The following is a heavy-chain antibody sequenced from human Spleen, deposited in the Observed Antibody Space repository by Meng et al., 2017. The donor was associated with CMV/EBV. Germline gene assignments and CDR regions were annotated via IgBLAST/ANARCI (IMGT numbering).Heavy chain of an antibody. D-gene: IGHD2-2*01. J-gene: IGHJ5*02. CDR1: GGSFSGYY. CDR3: ARGGVSTSCYRCWFDP. CDR2: INHSGST. Sequence: YGGSFSGYYWSWIRQPPGKGLEWLGEINHSGSTNYNPSLKSRVTISVDTSKNQFSLKLSSVTAADTAVYSCARGGVSTSCYRCWFDPWGQGTLVTVSS. V-gene: IGHV4-34*01.